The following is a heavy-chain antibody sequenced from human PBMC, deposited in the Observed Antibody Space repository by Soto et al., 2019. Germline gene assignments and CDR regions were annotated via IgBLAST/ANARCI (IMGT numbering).Heavy chain of an antibody. V-gene: IGHV4-59*08. CDR3: GRLWGWSVDY. CDR2: IYYSGST. D-gene: IGHD3-16*01. J-gene: IGHJ4*02. CDR1: GGSISSYY. Sequence: QAQLQESGPGLVKPSETLSLTCTVSGGSISSYYWSWIRQPPGKGLEWIGYIYYSGSTNYHPSLKSRVTISVDTSKNQFSPKLSSVTAADTAVYYCGRLWGWSVDYWGQGTLVTVSS.